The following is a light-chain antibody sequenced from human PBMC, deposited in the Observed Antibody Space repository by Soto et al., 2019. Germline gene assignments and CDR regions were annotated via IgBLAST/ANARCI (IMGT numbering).Light chain of an antibody. Sequence: QSALTQPASVSGSPGQSITISCTGTSSDVGGYNYVSWYQQHPGKAPKLMIYDVSNRPSGVSNRFSGSKSGNTASLTISGLQAEDEDDYYCSSYTSSSSVAFGGGTKVTVL. CDR2: DVS. CDR3: SSYTSSSSVA. V-gene: IGLV2-14*01. J-gene: IGLJ2*01. CDR1: SSDVGGYNY.